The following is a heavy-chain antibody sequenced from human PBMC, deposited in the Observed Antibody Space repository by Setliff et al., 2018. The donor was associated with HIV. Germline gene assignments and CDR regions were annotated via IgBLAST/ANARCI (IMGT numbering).Heavy chain of an antibody. V-gene: IGHV4-39*01. J-gene: IGHJ5*02. D-gene: IGHD5-18*01. CDR2: IYYSGGT. CDR3: ARSTLGLWNWFDP. CDR1: GGSISSSSYY. Sequence: SETLSLTGTVSGGSISSSSYYWGWIRPPPGKGLEWIGSIYYSGGTYSNPSRKSRVTISVDTSKNQLSLKLSSVTAADTAVYYCARSTLGLWNWFDPWGQGTLVTVSS.